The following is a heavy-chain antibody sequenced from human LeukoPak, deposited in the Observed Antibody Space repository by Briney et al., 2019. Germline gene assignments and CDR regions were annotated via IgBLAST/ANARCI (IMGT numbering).Heavy chain of an antibody. CDR1: GYTFTDYY. CDR2: INPNSGGT. Sequence: ASVKVSCKASGYTFTDYYMHWVRQAPGQGLEWMGWINPNSGGTNYAQKFQGRVTMTRDTSISTAYMELSRLRSDDTAVYYCARLPSDYEKVPFDYWGQGTLVTVSS. V-gene: IGHV1-2*02. J-gene: IGHJ4*02. D-gene: IGHD4-17*01. CDR3: ARLPSDYEKVPFDY.